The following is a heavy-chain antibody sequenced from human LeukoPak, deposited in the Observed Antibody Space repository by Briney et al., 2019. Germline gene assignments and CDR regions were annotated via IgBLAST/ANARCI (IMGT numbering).Heavy chain of an antibody. CDR3: ARRRITIFGVVKGTLDY. CDR2: INHSGST. Sequence: SETLSLTCAVYGGSFSGYYWSWIRQPPGKGLEWIGEINHSGSTNYNPSLKSRVTISVDTSKNQFSLKLSSVTAADTAVYYCARRRITIFGVVKGTLDYWGQGTLVTVSS. J-gene: IGHJ4*02. D-gene: IGHD3-3*01. V-gene: IGHV4-34*01. CDR1: GGSFSGYY.